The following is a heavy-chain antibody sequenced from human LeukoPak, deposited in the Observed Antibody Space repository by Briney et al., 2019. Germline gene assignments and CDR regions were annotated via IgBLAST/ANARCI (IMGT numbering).Heavy chain of an antibody. CDR1: GFTFSNSA. CDR2: LSGSGITT. J-gene: IGHJ4*02. V-gene: IGHV3-23*01. D-gene: IGHD3-3*01. Sequence: GGSLRLSCAASGFTFSNSAMSWVRQAPGKGLEWFSTLSGSGITTYYADSVKGRFTISRDNSRKSLYLQMNSLRAEDTAVYYCASGFLDDFWSGHFWGQGTPVTVSS. CDR3: ASGFLDDFWSGHF.